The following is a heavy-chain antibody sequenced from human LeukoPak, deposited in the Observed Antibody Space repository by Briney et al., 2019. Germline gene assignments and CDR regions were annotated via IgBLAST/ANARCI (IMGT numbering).Heavy chain of an antibody. J-gene: IGHJ4*02. CDR3: AKEVGARKNMGVDY. D-gene: IGHD1-26*01. Sequence: GGSLRLSCAASGFTFSSYAMSWVRQAPGKGLQWVSAISGSGGSTYYADSVKGRFTISRDNSKNTLCLEMNSLRAEDTAVYYCAKEVGARKNMGVDYWGQGTLVTVSS. CDR1: GFTFSSYA. V-gene: IGHV3-23*01. CDR2: ISGSGGST.